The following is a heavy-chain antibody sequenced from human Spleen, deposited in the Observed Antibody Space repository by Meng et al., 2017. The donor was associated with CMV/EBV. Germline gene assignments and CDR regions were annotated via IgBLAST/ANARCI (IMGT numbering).Heavy chain of an antibody. V-gene: IGHV1-2*02. J-gene: IGHJ3*02. CDR1: GYNFTGYY. D-gene: IGHD5-12*01. CDR2: INPNTGGT. Sequence: ASVKVSCKASGYNFTGYYIHWVRQAPGQGLEWMGWINPNTGGTNYAQQFQGRVTMTRDTSITTAFMELRRLRSDDTAVYYCARIPRYSGYDDGAYDIWGQGTMVTVSS. CDR3: ARIPRYSGYDDGAYDI.